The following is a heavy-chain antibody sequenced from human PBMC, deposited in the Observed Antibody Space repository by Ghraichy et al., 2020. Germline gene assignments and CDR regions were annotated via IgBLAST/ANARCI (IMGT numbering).Heavy chain of an antibody. CDR1: GFTFSSYA. CDR2: ISYDGIYT. Sequence: GGSLRLSSAASGFTFSSYAMHWVRQAPGKGLEWVAVISYDGIYTYFADSVKGRFTISRDNSKNTLYLQMNSLRPDDTAVYYCTRDAYCGGDCYFHWYFDLWGRGTLVTVSS. V-gene: IGHV3-30*04. D-gene: IGHD2-21*02. CDR3: TRDAYCGGDCYFHWYFDL. J-gene: IGHJ2*01.